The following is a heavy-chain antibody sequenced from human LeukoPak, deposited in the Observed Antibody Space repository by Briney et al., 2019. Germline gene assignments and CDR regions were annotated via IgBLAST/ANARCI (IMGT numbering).Heavy chain of an antibody. CDR1: GVSFSGYY. CDR3: ARGVLYSSSWYGYYYYGMDV. CDR2: INHSGST. Sequence: SETLSLTCAVYGVSFSGYYWSWIRQPPGKGLEWIGEINHSGSTNYNPSLKSRVTISVDTSKNQFSLKLSSVTAADTAVYYCARGVLYSSSWYGYYYYGMDVWGQGTTVTVSS. D-gene: IGHD6-13*01. V-gene: IGHV4-34*01. J-gene: IGHJ6*02.